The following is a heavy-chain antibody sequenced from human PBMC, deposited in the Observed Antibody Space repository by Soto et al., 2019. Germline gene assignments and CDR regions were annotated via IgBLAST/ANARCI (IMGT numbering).Heavy chain of an antibody. CDR1: GGTFSSYA. CDR2: IIPIFGTA. Sequence: QVQLVQSGAEVKKPGSSVKVSCKASGGTFSSYAISWVRQAPGQGLEWMGGIIPIFGTANYAQKFQGRVTITADESTSTAYMELNSLRSEDTAVYYCAVYGAGSSNYYYYGMDVWGQGSTVSVSS. J-gene: IGHJ6*02. D-gene: IGHD3-10*01. V-gene: IGHV1-69*01. CDR3: AVYGAGSSNYYYYGMDV.